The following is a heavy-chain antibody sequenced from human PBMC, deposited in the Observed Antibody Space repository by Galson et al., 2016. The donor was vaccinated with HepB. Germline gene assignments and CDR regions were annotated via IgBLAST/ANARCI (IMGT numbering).Heavy chain of an antibody. J-gene: IGHJ6*03. CDR3: PRRDNYSHFYMNV. Sequence: ETLSLTCTVSGGSIVGSAFYWVWIRQPPEKGLELVGSISYTGNTYYNPSLTSRLTISVDTSQNQFSLKLTSVTAADTAVYYCPRRDNYSHFYMNVWGKGATVAVSS. V-gene: IGHV4-39*01. CDR2: ISYTGNT. CDR1: GGSIVGSAFY.